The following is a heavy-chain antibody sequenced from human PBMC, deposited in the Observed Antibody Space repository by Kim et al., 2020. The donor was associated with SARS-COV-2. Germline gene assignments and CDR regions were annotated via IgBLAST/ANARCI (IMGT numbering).Heavy chain of an antibody. V-gene: IGHV4-39*01. Sequence: SETLSLTCTVSGGSISSSSYYWGWIRQPPGKGLEWIGSIYYSGSTYYNPSLKSRVTISVDTSKNQFSLKLSSVTAADTAVYYCARWDLYYGGRHYFDYWGQGTLVTVSS. D-gene: IGHD2-8*01. CDR1: GGSISSSSYY. CDR2: IYYSGST. CDR3: ARWDLYYGGRHYFDY. J-gene: IGHJ4*02.